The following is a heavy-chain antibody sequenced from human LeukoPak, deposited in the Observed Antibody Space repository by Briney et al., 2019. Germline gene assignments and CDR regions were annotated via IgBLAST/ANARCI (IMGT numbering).Heavy chain of an antibody. CDR1: GFTFSSYS. J-gene: IGHJ6*02. CDR2: IRSSSSYI. V-gene: IGHV3-21*01. D-gene: IGHD4-17*01. CDR3: ARASRSHGAYYYYYGMDV. Sequence: GGSLRLSCAASGFTFSSYSMNWVRQAPGKGLEWVSSIRSSSSYIYYADSVKGRFTISRDNAKNSLYLQMNSLRAEDTAVYYCARASRSHGAYYYYYGMDVWGQGTTVTVSS.